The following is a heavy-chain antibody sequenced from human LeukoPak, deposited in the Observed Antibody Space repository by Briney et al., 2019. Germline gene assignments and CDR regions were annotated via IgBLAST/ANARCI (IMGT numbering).Heavy chain of an antibody. V-gene: IGHV1-8*01. J-gene: IGHJ5*02. CDR2: MNPNSGNT. D-gene: IGHD6-19*01. CDR1: GYTFTSYD. CDR3: ARGRYSSGWYWFDP. Sequence: ASVKVSCKASGYTFTSYDINWVRQATGQGLEWMGWMNPNSGNTGYAQKFQGRATMTRNTSISTAYMELSSLRSEDTAVYYCARGRYSSGWYWFDPWGQGTLVTVSS.